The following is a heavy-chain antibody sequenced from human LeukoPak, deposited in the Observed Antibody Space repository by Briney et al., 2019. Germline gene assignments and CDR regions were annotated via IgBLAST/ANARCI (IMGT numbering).Heavy chain of an antibody. CDR1: GFTFSNYG. D-gene: IGHD3-9*01. CDR3: ARGGDILTGYYTDY. J-gene: IGHJ4*02. CDR2: IGTSGSAK. V-gene: IGHV3-21*01. Sequence: GGSLRLSCVASGFTFSNYGMSWVRQAPGKGLEWVSGIGTSGSAKYYADSVKGRFTISRDNAKNSLYLQMNSLRAEDTAVYYCARGGDILTGYYTDYWGQGTLVTVSS.